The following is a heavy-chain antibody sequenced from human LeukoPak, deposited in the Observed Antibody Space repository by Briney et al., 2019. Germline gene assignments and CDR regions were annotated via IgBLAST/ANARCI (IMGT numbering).Heavy chain of an antibody. D-gene: IGHD5-24*01. CDR1: GGSFSGYY. V-gene: IGHV4-34*01. J-gene: IGHJ4*02. Sequence: PSETLSLTCAVYGGSFSGYYWSWIRQPPGKGLEWIGEINHSGSTNYNPSLKSRVTISVDTSKNQLSLKLSSVTAADTAVYYCARVRERWLQGLFDYWGQGTLVTVSS. CDR2: INHSGST. CDR3: ARVRERWLQGLFDY.